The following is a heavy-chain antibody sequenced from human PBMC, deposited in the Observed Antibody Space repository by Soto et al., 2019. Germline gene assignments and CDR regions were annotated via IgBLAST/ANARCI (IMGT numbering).Heavy chain of an antibody. CDR2: FDPEDGET. CDR3: ATPHDFWSGYLVLGY. J-gene: IGHJ4*02. D-gene: IGHD3-3*01. V-gene: IGHV1-24*01. Sequence: ASVKVSCKVSGYTLTELSMHWVRQAPGKGLEWMGGFDPEDGETIYAQKFQGRVTMTEDTSTDTAYMELSSLRSEDTAVYYCATPHDFWSGYLVLGYFGQRTLVPFSS. CDR1: GYTLTELS.